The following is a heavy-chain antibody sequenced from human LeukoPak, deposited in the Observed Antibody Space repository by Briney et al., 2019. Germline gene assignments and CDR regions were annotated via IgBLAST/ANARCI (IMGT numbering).Heavy chain of an antibody. Sequence: SRRCLRLSCTASGLIFRNYAMSWVRQGPGKGLEWVSSISGAGDNPIYADSVTGRFTISRDNPKNTQYVQMNSLRAEDTAVYYCAKDYSVSNWCFDLWGRGTLVTVSS. J-gene: IGHJ2*01. CDR1: GLIFRNYA. D-gene: IGHD5/OR15-5a*01. CDR3: AKDYSVSNWCFDL. V-gene: IGHV3-23*01. CDR2: ISGAGDNP.